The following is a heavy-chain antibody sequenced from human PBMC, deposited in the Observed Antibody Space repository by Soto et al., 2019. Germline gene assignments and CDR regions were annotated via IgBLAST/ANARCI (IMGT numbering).Heavy chain of an antibody. D-gene: IGHD3-3*01. CDR3: ARDPRDYDFWSGYSWFDP. Sequence: PGGSLRLSCAASGFTFSSYAMSWARQAPGKGLEWVSAIGGTADSTQYADSVKGRFTISRDNSKNTLYLQMNSLRAEDTAVYYCARDPRDYDFWSGYSWFDPWGQGTLVTVSS. V-gene: IGHV3-23*01. CDR1: GFTFSSYA. CDR2: IGGTADST. J-gene: IGHJ5*02.